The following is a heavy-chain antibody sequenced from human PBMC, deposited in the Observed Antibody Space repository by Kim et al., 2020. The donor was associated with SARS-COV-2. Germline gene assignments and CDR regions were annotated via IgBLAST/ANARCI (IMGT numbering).Heavy chain of an antibody. V-gene: IGHV3-30*18. Sequence: GGSLRLSCAASGFTFSTYDMHWVRQAPGKGLEWVAVISYDGSNKYYADSVKGRFTISRDNSKNTLYLQMNSLRAEDTAVYYCAKEDRIAAAGTGYYFDYWGQGTLVTVSS. CDR2: ISYDGSNK. CDR1: GFTFSTYD. J-gene: IGHJ4*02. CDR3: AKEDRIAAAGTGYYFDY. D-gene: IGHD6-13*01.